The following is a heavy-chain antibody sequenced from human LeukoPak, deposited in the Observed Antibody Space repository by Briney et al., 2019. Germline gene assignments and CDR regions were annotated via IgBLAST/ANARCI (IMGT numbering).Heavy chain of an antibody. CDR2: ISHDGSNK. Sequence: GGSLRLSCAASGFTFSSYGMHWVRQAPGKGLEWVAVISHDGSNKYYADSVKGRFTISRDNSKNTLYLQMNSLGAEDTAVYYCANENYYGSGSYPDYWGQGTLVTVSS. J-gene: IGHJ4*02. D-gene: IGHD3-10*01. V-gene: IGHV3-30*18. CDR3: ANENYYGSGSYPDY. CDR1: GFTFSSYG.